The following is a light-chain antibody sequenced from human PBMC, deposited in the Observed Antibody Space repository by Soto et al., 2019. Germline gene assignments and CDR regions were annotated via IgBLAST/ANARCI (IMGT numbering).Light chain of an antibody. CDR3: QTWGTGIWV. J-gene: IGLJ3*02. Sequence: QPVLTQSPSASASLGASVKLTCTLSSGHINYAIAWHQQQPEKRPRYLMKLNSDGSHRKGDGIPDRFSGSSSGAERYLTIARLQAEDEADYYCQTWGTGIWVFGGGTKLTVL. V-gene: IGLV4-69*01. CDR2: LNSDGSH. CDR1: SGHINYA.